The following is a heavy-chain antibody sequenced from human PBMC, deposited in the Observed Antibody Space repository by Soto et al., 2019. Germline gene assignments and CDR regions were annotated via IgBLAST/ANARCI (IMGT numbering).Heavy chain of an antibody. CDR3: ATDFSWIQPQYEYFYCGMEV. J-gene: IGHJ6*02. CDR1: GYTFTGYY. V-gene: IGHV1-2*04. Sequence: VSSVKVSCKASGYTFTGYYLHWVRQAPGQGLEWMGWINPNSGGTNYAQKFQGWVTMTRDTSISTAYMELNRLRSDDTAVYYCATDFSWIQPQYEYFYCGMEVWGQGNMVTVFS. CDR2: INPNSGGT. D-gene: IGHD5-18*01.